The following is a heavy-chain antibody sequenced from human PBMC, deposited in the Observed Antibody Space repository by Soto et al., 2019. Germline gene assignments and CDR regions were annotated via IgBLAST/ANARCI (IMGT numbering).Heavy chain of an antibody. CDR2: INPSGGST. CDR1: GYTLTELS. Sequence: ASVKVSCKVSGYTLTELSMHWVRQAPGKGLEWMGIINPSGGSTSYAQKFQGRVTMTRDTSTSTVYMELSSLRSEDTAVYYCAREYYYDSSGYYHDAFDIWGQGTMVPVSS. V-gene: IGHV1-46*01. J-gene: IGHJ3*02. D-gene: IGHD3-22*01. CDR3: AREYYYDSSGYYHDAFDI.